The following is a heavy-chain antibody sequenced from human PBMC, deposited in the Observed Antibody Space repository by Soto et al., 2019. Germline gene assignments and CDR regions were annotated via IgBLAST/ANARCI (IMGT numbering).Heavy chain of an antibody. CDR2: ISSRGSTS. CDR3: VREGGDAFDI. D-gene: IGHD3-16*01. V-gene: IGHV3-23*01. J-gene: IGHJ3*02. Sequence: EVQLLESGGGLVQPGGSLRLSCAASGFTFSTYVMSWVRQPPGKGLEWVSSISSRGSTSYYADSVKGRSSTSRDNTKNTLYLQMTSLRAEDTAEYYGVREGGDAFDIWGQGTMVTVSS. CDR1: GFTFSTYV.